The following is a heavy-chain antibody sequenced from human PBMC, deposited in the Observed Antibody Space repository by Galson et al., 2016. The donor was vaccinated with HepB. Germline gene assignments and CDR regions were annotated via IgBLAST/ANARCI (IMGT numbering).Heavy chain of an antibody. V-gene: IGHV3-53*05. CDR3: VGPGTAY. J-gene: IGHJ2*01. CDR2: TTSGGAG. D-gene: IGHD3-10*01. Sequence: SLRLSCAASGFDVSGKFMNWVRQAPGKGLEWVSVTTSGGAGVYAASVKGRFTIFGDNSKNILSLQMNSLRSDDTAMYYCVGPGTAYWGRGTLVTVSA. CDR1: GFDVSGKF.